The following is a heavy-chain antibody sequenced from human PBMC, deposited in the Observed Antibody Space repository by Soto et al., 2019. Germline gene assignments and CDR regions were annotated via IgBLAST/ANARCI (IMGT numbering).Heavy chain of an antibody. CDR2: MNPNSGNT. V-gene: IGHV1-8*01. Sequence: ASVKVSCKASGYTFTSYDINWVRQATGQGLEWMGWMNPNSGNTGYAQKFQGRVTMTRNTSISTAYMELSSLRSEDTAVYYCVTEDYGDYSGDAFDIWGQGTMVTVSS. D-gene: IGHD4-17*01. CDR1: GYTFTSYD. J-gene: IGHJ3*02. CDR3: VTEDYGDYSGDAFDI.